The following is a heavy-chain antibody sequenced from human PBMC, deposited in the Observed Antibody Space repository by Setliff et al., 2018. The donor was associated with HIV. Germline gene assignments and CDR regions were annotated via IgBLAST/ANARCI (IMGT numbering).Heavy chain of an antibody. J-gene: IGHJ6*03. CDR1: GYIFSVYL. CDR3: ARGLRGVVKGRYYYMDV. D-gene: IGHD3-10*01. CDR2: INPNSGDT. V-gene: IGHV1-2*02. Sequence: ASVKVSCKASGYIFSVYLMHWVRQAPGQGLEWMGWINPNSGDTKYAQEFQGRVTMTRDTSISTAYMELSSLTSDDTAVYYCARGLRGVVKGRYYYMDVWGKGTTVTVSS.